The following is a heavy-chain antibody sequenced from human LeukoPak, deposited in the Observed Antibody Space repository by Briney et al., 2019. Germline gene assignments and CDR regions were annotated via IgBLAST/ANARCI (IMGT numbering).Heavy chain of an antibody. CDR2: ITGSGPYM. J-gene: IGHJ4*02. V-gene: IGHV3-21*06. CDR3: VRDVGAVRGEVYFDY. CDR1: GGSFSGYY. D-gene: IGHD3-10*01. Sequence: ASETLSLTCAVYGGSFSGYYWSWIRQPPGKGLEWVSSITGSGPYMLYADSVKHRFTISRDNTKNLLYLEMNSLRAEDTAMYFCVRDVGAVRGEVYFDYWGQGTLVTVSS.